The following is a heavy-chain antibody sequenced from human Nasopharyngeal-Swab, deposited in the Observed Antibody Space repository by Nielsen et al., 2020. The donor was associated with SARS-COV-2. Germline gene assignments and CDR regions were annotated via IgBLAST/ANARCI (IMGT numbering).Heavy chain of an antibody. CDR1: GGSFSGYY. CDR3: ARGHGYDYGDLDY. V-gene: IGHV4-34*01. CDR2: INHSGST. J-gene: IGHJ4*02. D-gene: IGHD4-17*01. Sequence: SETLSLTCAVYGGSFSGYYWSWIRQTPGKGLEWIGEINHSGSTNYIPSLKSRLTISVDTSKNQFSLKLSSVTAADTAVYYCARGHGYDYGDLDYWGQGTLVTVSS.